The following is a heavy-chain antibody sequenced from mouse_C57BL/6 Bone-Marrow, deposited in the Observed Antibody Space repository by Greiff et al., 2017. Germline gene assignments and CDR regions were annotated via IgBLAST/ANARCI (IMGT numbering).Heavy chain of an antibody. CDR3: ARETDDVYFDY. CDR1: GYTFTSYW. Sequence: QVQLQQPGAELVKPGASVKLSCKASGYTFTSYWMQWVKQRPGQGLEWIGKIDPSDSYTNYNQKFKGKATLTVDTSTSTAYMQLSSLTSEDSAVYYCARETDDVYFDYWDQGTTLTVSS. CDR2: IDPSDSYT. V-gene: IGHV1-50*01. J-gene: IGHJ2*01. D-gene: IGHD2-12*01.